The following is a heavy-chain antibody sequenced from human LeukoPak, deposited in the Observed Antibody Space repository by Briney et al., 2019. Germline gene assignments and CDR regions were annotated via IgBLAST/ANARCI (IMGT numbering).Heavy chain of an antibody. CDR3: AKDRGYSSSSGSVDY. CDR2: IKQDGSEK. J-gene: IGHJ4*02. V-gene: IGHV3-7*03. CDR1: GFTFSSYW. D-gene: IGHD6-13*01. Sequence: SGGSLRLSCAASGFTFSSYWMSWVRQAPGKGLEWVANIKQDGSEKYYVDSVKGRFTISRDNAKNSLYLQMNSLRGEDTALYYCAKDRGYSSSSGSVDYWGQGTLVTVSS.